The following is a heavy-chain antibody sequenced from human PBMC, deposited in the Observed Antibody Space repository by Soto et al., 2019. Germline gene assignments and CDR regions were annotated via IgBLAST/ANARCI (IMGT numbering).Heavy chain of an antibody. CDR1: GASIGTNNW. J-gene: IGHJ4*02. Sequence: PSETLSLTCAVSGASIGTNNWWSWVRQPPGKGLAWIWEVYHSGTTNCNPSLKSRLTISLDNSKNQFSLRLTSTTAADTAVYYWAVPGDGDFDYWSQGSLVTVSS. V-gene: IGHV4-4*02. CDR2: VYHSGTT. CDR3: AVPGDGDFDY.